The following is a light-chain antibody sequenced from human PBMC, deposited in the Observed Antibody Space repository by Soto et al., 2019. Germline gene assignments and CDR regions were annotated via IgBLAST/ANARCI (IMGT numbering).Light chain of an antibody. CDR1: QDISKY. J-gene: IGKJ3*01. CDR2: EAS. CDR3: QQYHSLPFT. V-gene: IGKV1-33*01. Sequence: DIQMTQSPSSLSASVGDRITITCPASQDISKYLIWYQQTPGKAPKFLIYEASNLERGVPSRFSGSGSGTDFTFTITSLQPEDIATYYCQQYHSLPFTFGPGTKLDIK.